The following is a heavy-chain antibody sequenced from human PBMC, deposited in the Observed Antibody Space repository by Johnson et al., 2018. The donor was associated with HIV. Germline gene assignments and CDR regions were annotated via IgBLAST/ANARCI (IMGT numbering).Heavy chain of an antibody. J-gene: IGHJ3*02. Sequence: VQLVESGGGLVQPGGSLRLSCAASGFTFSSYWMHWVRQAPGKGLEWVANIKQDGSEKYYVDSVKGRFTISRDNAKNSLYLQMNSLRAEDTAVYYCARVAYYDSSGYLGVYAFDIWGQGTMVTVSS. V-gene: IGHV3-7*01. CDR3: ARVAYYDSSGYLGVYAFDI. D-gene: IGHD3-22*01. CDR1: GFTFSSYW. CDR2: IKQDGSEK.